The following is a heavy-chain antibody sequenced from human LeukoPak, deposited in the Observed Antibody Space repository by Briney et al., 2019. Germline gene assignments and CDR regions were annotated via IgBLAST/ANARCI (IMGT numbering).Heavy chain of an antibody. Sequence: GGSLRLSCAASGFTFSSYGMHWVRQAPGKGLEWVAVIWYDGSNKYYADSVKGRFTISRDNSKNTLYLQMNSLRAEDTAVYYCGKVPRIDPAGAFDIWGQGTMVT. V-gene: IGHV3-33*06. J-gene: IGHJ3*02. CDR3: GKVPRIDPAGAFDI. CDR2: IWYDGSNK. D-gene: IGHD1-14*01. CDR1: GFTFSSYG.